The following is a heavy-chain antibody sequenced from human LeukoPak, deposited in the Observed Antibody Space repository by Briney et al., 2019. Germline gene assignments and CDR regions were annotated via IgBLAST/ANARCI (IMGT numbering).Heavy chain of an antibody. D-gene: IGHD5-24*01. J-gene: IGHJ3*02. CDR1: GYTFTSYY. Sequence: ASVKVSCKASGYTFTSYYIHWVRQAPGQGLGWMGIINPSGGSTTYAQNFQGRVTMTRDMSTSTVYMELRSLRSEDTAVYYCARADGYSPRDAFHIWGQGTMVTVSS. V-gene: IGHV1-46*01. CDR3: ARADGYSPRDAFHI. CDR2: INPSGGST.